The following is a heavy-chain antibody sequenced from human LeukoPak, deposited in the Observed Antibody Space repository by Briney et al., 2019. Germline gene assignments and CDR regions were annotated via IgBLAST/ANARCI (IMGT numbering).Heavy chain of an antibody. J-gene: IGHJ4*02. CDR3: ATDFLFAPITGTTVDY. CDR1: GITLNNYG. D-gene: IGHD1-14*01. CDR2: ISDSGGST. Sequence: AGGSLRLSCAVSGITLNNYGMTWVRQAPGKGLEWVAGISDSGGSTKYADSVKGWFTISRDNPKNTLYLQMSSLRSEDTAVYYCATDFLFAPITGTTVDYWGQGTLVTVSS. V-gene: IGHV3-23*01.